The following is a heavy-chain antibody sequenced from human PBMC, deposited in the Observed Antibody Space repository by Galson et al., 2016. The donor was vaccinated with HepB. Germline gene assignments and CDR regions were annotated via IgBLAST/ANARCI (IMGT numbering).Heavy chain of an antibody. CDR1: GASFICYY. D-gene: IGHD6-13*01. J-gene: IGHJ4*02. CDR2: VNYSGSA. CDR3: ARYAYTSGWSHFDS. Sequence: SETLSLTCAVDGASFICYYRSWIRQPPGMGLEWIGEVNYSGSAFVNPSLKSRVTIPVDTSQTHVSLKLTSVTAADTAVYFCARYAYTSGWSHFDSWGQGTLVTVSA. V-gene: IGHV4-34*01.